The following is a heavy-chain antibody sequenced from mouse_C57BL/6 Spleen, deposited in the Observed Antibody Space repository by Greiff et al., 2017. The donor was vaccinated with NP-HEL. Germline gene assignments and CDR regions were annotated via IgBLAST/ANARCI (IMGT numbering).Heavy chain of an antibody. Sequence: LVESGAELARPGASVKLSCKASGYTFTSYGISWVKQRTGQGLEWIGEIYPRSGNTYYNEKFKGKATLTADKSSSTAYMELRSLTSEDSAVYFCATVTAQATLWAMDYWGQGTSVTVSS. CDR3: ATVTAQATLWAMDY. CDR2: IYPRSGNT. CDR1: GYTFTSYG. D-gene: IGHD3-2*02. J-gene: IGHJ4*01. V-gene: IGHV1-81*01.